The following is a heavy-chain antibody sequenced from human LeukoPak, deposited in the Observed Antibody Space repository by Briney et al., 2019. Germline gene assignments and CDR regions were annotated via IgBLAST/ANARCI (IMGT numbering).Heavy chain of an antibody. CDR3: AREVAGRLYVDY. J-gene: IGHJ4*02. Sequence: ASVKVSCKASGGTFSSYAISWVRQAPGQGLEWMGGIIPIFGTANYAQKFQGRVTITADESTSTAYMELSSLRSEDTAVYYCAREVAGRLYVDYWGQGTLGTVSS. CDR1: GGTFSSYA. CDR2: IIPIFGTA. D-gene: IGHD6-19*01. V-gene: IGHV1-69*13.